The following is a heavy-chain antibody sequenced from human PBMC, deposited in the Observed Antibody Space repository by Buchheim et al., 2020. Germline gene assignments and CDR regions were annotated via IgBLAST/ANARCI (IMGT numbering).Heavy chain of an antibody. CDR1: GGTFSSYA. J-gene: IGHJ6*02. D-gene: IGHD3-10*02. CDR3: ARDVRGETPYYYYGMDV. V-gene: IGHV1-69*06. Sequence: QVQLVQSGAEVKKPGSSVKVSCKASGGTFSSYAISWVRQAPGQGLEWMGGIIPIFGTANYPQKFQGRVTIPADKSTSTAYLELSSLRSEDTAVYYCARDVRGETPYYYYGMDVWGQGTT. CDR2: IIPIFGTA.